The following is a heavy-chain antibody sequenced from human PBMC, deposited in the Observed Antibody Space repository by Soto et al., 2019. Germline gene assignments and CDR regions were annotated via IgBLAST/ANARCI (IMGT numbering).Heavy chain of an antibody. D-gene: IGHD3-9*01. CDR3: ARDPSTGNADY. Sequence: PGGPLILSCTASGFTFSTYALNWVRQSPGKGLEWVSTISSDGDSTYYVDSVKGRFTVSRDNSKNTMYLQMNSLRAEDTALYFCARDPSTGNADYWGQGTLVTVSS. CDR1: GFTFSTYA. V-gene: IGHV3-23*01. CDR2: ISSDGDST. J-gene: IGHJ4*02.